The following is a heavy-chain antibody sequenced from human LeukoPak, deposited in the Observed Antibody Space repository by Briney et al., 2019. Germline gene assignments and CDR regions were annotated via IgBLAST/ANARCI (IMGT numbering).Heavy chain of an antibody. D-gene: IGHD1-26*01. V-gene: IGHV4-34*01. CDR3: AKSGSHEHFQH. CDR2: INHSGST. Sequence: PSETLSLTCAVYGGSFSGYYWSWIRQPPGKGLEWIGEINHSGSTNYNPSLKSRVTISVDTSKNQFSLKLSSVTAADTAVYYCAKSGSHEHFQHWGQGTLVTVSS. CDR1: GGSFSGYY. J-gene: IGHJ1*01.